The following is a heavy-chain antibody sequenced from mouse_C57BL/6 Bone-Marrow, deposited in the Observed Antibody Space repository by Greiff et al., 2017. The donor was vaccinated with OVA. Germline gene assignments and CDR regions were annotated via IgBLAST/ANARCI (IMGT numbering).Heavy chain of an antibody. CDR2: IYPYNDGT. Sequence: VQLKESGPELVKPGASVKMSCKASGYTFTSYVMHWVKQKPGQGLEWIGYIYPYNDGTKYNEKFKGKATLTSDKSSSTAYMELSSLTSEDSAVYYCARWGWLLREGAMDYWGQGTSVTVSS. V-gene: IGHV1-14*01. D-gene: IGHD2-3*01. CDR1: GYTFTSYV. J-gene: IGHJ4*01. CDR3: ARWGWLLREGAMDY.